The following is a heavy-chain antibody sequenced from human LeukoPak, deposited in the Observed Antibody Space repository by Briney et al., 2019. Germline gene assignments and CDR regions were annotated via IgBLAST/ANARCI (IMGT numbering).Heavy chain of an antibody. V-gene: IGHV5-51*01. J-gene: IGHJ5*02. CDR1: GYSFTSYW. CDR3: ARLGSGWNSRANWFDP. Sequence: GESLKISCKGSGYSFTSYWIGWVRQMPGKGLEWMGIIYPGDSDTRYSPSFQGQVTISADKSISTAYLQWSSLKASDTAMYCCARLGSGWNSRANWFDPWGQGTLVTVSS. D-gene: IGHD6-19*01. CDR2: IYPGDSDT.